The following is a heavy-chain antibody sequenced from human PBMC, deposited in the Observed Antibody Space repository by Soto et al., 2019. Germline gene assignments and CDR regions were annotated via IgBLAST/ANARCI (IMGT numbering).Heavy chain of an antibody. Sequence: QVQLVQSGAEVKNPGASVKVSCKASGYTFTSYGISWVRQAPGQGLEWMGWFSAYNGNTNYAQKLQGRVTMTTDTSTSPAYMELRSLSTDDTAVYSCARDRAYGRVYFDYWGQGTLVTFSS. CDR3: ARDRAYGRVYFDY. CDR2: FSAYNGNT. D-gene: IGHD2-8*01. V-gene: IGHV1-18*04. CDR1: GYTFTSYG. J-gene: IGHJ4*02.